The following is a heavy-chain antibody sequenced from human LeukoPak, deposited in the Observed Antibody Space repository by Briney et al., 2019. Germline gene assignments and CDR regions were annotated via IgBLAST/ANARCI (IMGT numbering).Heavy chain of an antibody. CDR3: ARALEYSSSSGPSDY. V-gene: IGHV1-2*02. CDR1: GYTFTGYY. Sequence: ASVKVSCKASGYTFTGYYMHWVRQAPGQGLEWMGWINPNSGGTNYAQKFQGRVTITRDTSISTAYMELSRLRSDDTAVYYCARALEYSSSSGPSDYWGQGTLVTVSS. J-gene: IGHJ4*02. D-gene: IGHD6-6*01. CDR2: INPNSGGT.